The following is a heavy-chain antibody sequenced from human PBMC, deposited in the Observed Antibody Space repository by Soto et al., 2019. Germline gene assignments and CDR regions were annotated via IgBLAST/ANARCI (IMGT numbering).Heavy chain of an antibody. D-gene: IGHD3-3*01. J-gene: IGHJ6*02. CDR2: ISWNSGSI. CDR3: AKVYYDFWSGYRQDYYYGMDV. V-gene: IGHV3-9*01. CDR1: GFTFDDYA. Sequence: EVQLVESGGGLVQPGRSLRLSCAASGFTFDDYAMHWVRRAPGKGLELVSGISWNSGSIGYADSVKGRFTISRDNAKNSLYLQMNSLRAEDTALYYCAKVYYDFWSGYRQDYYYGMDVWGQGTTVTVSS.